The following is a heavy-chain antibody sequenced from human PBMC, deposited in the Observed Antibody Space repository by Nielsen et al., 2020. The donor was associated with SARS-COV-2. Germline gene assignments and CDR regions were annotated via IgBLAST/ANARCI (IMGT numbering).Heavy chain of an antibody. CDR1: GYTFTSYG. J-gene: IGHJ6*03. V-gene: IGHV1-18*04. CDR2: ISAYNGNT. Sequence: ASVKVSCKASGYTFTSYGISWVRQAPGQGLEWMGWISAYNGNTNYAQKLQGRVTMTTDTSTSTAYMGLRSLRSDDTAVHYCASGFGSSRYYYMDVWGKGTTVTVSS. D-gene: IGHD2-2*03. CDR3: ASGFGSSRYYYMDV.